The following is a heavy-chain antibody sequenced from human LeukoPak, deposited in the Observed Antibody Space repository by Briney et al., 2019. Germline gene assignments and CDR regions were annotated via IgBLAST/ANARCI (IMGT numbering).Heavy chain of an antibody. CDR3: TRKDYYYYGMDV. J-gene: IGHJ6*02. Sequence: SGTLSLTCAVSGGSISSVSWWSWVRQSPAKGLEWIGEIYHTGSANYNPSLKSRVTISVDKSKNQLSLRLSSVTAADTAVYYCTRKDYYYYGMDVWGQGTTVTVSS. CDR2: IYHTGSA. V-gene: IGHV4-4*02. CDR1: GGSISSVSW.